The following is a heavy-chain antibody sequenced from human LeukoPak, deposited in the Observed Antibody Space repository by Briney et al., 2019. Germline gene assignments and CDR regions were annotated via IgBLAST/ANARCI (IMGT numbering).Heavy chain of an antibody. V-gene: IGHV3-30*03. CDR1: GFTFSSYG. Sequence: PGRSLRLSCAASGFTFSSYGMHWVRQAPGKGLEWVAVISYDGSNKYYADSVKGRFTISRDNSKNTLYLQMNSLRAEDTAVYYCARGPSGEYQLLSAYYYGMDVWGKGTTVTVSS. D-gene: IGHD2-2*01. CDR3: ARGPSGEYQLLSAYYYGMDV. J-gene: IGHJ6*04. CDR2: ISYDGSNK.